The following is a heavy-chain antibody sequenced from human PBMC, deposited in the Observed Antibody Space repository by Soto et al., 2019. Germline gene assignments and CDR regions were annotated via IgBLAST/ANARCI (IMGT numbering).Heavy chain of an antibody. CDR1: GFSLSTSGVG. J-gene: IGHJ6*03. D-gene: IGHD6-6*01. V-gene: IGHV2-5*02. Sequence: GSGPTLVNPTQTLTLTCTFSGFSLSTSGVGVGWIRQPPGKALEWLALIYWDDDKRYSPSLKSRLTITKDTSKNQVVLTMTNMDPVDTATYYCAHSTGSIAARRPTVYYYYYMDVWGKGSTVTISS. CDR3: AHSTGSIAARRPTVYYYYYMDV. CDR2: IYWDDDK.